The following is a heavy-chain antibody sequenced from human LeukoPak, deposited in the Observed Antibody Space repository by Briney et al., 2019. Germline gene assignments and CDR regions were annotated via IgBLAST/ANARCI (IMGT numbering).Heavy chain of an antibody. V-gene: IGHV3-21*01. J-gene: IGHJ4*02. CDR2: ISSSSSYI. Sequence: GGFLRLSCAASGFTFSSYSMNWVRQAPGKGLEWVSSISSSSSYIYYADSVKGRFTISRDNAKNSLYLQMNSLRAEDTAVYYCASLGTAYGDYRPFDYWGQGTLVTVSS. CDR3: ASLGTAYGDYRPFDY. CDR1: GFTFSSYS. D-gene: IGHD4-17*01.